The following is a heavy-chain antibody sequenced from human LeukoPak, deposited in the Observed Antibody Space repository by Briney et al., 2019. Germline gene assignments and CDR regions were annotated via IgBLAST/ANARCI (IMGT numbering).Heavy chain of an antibody. CDR1: GYTFSSYD. CDR3: ARGQSGRRFLADY. CDR2: MNPISGNT. J-gene: IGHJ4*02. Sequence: ASVKVSCKASGYTFSSYDINWVRQATGQGLEWMGWMNPISGNTGYAQKFQGRVIITRDNSINTAYMDLTNLRSEDTAVYYCARGQSGRRFLADYWGQGTLVTVSS. D-gene: IGHD3-3*01. V-gene: IGHV1-8*01.